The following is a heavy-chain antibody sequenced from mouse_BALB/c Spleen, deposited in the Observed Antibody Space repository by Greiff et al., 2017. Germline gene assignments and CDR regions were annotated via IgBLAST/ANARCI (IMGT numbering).Heavy chain of an antibody. J-gene: IGHJ2*01. D-gene: IGHD2-14*01. CDR1: GFAFSSYD. V-gene: IGHV5-12-1*01. CDR2: ISSGGGST. Sequence: EVKLQESGGDLVKPGGSLKLSCAASGFAFSSYDMSWVRQTPEKRLEWVAYISSGGGSTYYPDTVKGRFTISRDNAKNTLYLQMSSLKSEDTAMYYCARQSYRYLFDYWGQGTTLTVSS. CDR3: ARQSYRYLFDY.